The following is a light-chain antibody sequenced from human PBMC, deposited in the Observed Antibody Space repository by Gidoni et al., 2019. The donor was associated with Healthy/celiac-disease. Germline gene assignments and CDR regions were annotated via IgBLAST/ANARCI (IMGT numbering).Light chain of an antibody. CDR2: SNN. V-gene: IGLV1-44*01. CDR3: AAWDDSLNGNWV. CDR1: SSNIGSNT. J-gene: IGLJ3*02. Sequence: QSVLTQPPSASGTPGQRVTISCSGSSSNIGSNTVNWYQQLPGTAPKLLIYSNNQRPSGVPDRCSGSKSGTSASLAIRGLQSEDEADYYCAAWDDSLNGNWVFGGGTKLTVL.